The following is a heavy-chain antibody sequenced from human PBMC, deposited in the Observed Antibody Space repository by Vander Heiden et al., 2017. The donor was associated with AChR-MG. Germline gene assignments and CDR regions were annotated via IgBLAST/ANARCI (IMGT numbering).Heavy chain of an antibody. CDR2: ISGGGGST. J-gene: IGHJ4*02. CDR3: AKSTSFGGVIVIRGIDY. V-gene: IGHV3-23*01. CDR1: GFTFSSHA. D-gene: IGHD3-16*02. Sequence: EVQPLESGGGLVQPGGSLRLSCSASGFTFSSHAMGWVRQAPGKGLEWVSAISGGGGSTYYADSVKGRFTISRDNSKNTLYLQMNSLRAEDTAVYYCAKSTSFGGVIVIRGIDYWGQGTLVTVSS.